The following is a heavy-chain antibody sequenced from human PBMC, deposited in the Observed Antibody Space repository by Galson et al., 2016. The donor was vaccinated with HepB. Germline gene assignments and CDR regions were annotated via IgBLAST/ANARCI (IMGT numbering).Heavy chain of an antibody. CDR3: ASHIILGSVNFFDF. D-gene: IGHD3-10*01. CDR1: GGSISSSNYY. Sequence: SETLSLTCTVSGGSISSSNYYWTWVRQPPGQGLEWIGSINHSGTTFYNEPLNIRVTMSVDTAKSQISLQLTSVTAADTAVYYCASHIILGSVNFFDFWGQGTLVTVSS. V-gene: IGHV4-39*01. J-gene: IGHJ4*02. CDR2: INHSGTT.